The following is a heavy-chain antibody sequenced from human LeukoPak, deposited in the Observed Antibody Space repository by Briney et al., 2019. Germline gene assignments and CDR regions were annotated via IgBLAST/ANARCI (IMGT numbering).Heavy chain of an antibody. J-gene: IGHJ4*02. CDR3: ARDAVAGTLDN. D-gene: IGHD6-19*01. CDR1: GYTFTSYG. V-gene: IGHV1-18*01. Sequence: GASVKVSCKASGYTFTSYGISWVRQAPGQGLECMGWIRAYNGDTKYAQQFQGRVTMTTDTSTSTAYMELRSLRSDDTAVYYCARDAVAGTLDNWGQGTLVTVSS. CDR2: IRAYNGDT.